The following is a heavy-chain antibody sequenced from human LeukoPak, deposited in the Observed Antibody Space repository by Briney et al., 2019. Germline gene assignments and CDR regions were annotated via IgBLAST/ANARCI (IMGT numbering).Heavy chain of an antibody. D-gene: IGHD3-22*01. CDR1: GYSFTTYW. CDR2: IYPDDSDT. Sequence: PGESLKISCKGSGYSFTTYWIVWVRQMPGKGLEWMGIIYPDDSDTKYSPSFQGQVTISADKSISTAYLQWTGLKASDTAMYYCARHDSSGYRPYDVFDIWGQGTMVTVSS. J-gene: IGHJ3*02. CDR3: ARHDSSGYRPYDVFDI. V-gene: IGHV5-51*01.